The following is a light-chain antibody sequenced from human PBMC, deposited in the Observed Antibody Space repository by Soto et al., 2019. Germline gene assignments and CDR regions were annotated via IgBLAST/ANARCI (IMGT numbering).Light chain of an antibody. CDR2: AAS. CDR3: QQSYSTLGLT. Sequence: DIQMTQSSSSLSASVGDRVTITCRASQSNTSYLNWYQQKPGKAPKLLIYAASSLQSGVPSRFSGSGSGTDFTLTISSMQREDFATYYCQQSYSTLGLTFGGGTKVEIK. J-gene: IGKJ4*01. V-gene: IGKV1-39*01. CDR1: QSNTSY.